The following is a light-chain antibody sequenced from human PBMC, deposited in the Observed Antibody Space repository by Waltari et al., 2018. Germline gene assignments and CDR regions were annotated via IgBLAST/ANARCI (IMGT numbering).Light chain of an antibody. Sequence: DIVMTQSPDSLAVSLGERATINCKSSPSVLSSSNNKNYLAWYQQKPGQPPKLLIYWASTLESGVPDRFSGSGSGTDFTLTISSLQAEDVAVYYCQQYYSAPITFGQGTRLDIK. J-gene: IGKJ5*01. V-gene: IGKV4-1*01. CDR3: QQYYSAPIT. CDR2: WAS. CDR1: PSVLSSSNNKNY.